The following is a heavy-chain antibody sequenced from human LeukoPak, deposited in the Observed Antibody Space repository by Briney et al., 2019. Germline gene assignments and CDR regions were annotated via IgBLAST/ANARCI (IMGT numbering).Heavy chain of an antibody. CDR3: ARQGGGPYSGSPLDY. CDR2: INAGNGNT. V-gene: IGHV1-3*01. Sequence: PGTSLRLSCAVSGFTISSHGMHWVRQAPGQRLEWMGWINAGNGNTKYLEKFQGRITFTRDTSASTGYMELRSLRSEDTAVYYCARQGGGPYSGSPLDYWGQGTLVTVSS. J-gene: IGHJ4*02. D-gene: IGHD1-26*01. CDR1: GFTISSHG.